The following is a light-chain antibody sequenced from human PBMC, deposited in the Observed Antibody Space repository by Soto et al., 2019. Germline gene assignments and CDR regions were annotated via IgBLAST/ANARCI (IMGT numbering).Light chain of an antibody. J-gene: IGKJ4*01. V-gene: IGKV1-39*01. CDR3: QQSYIAPRT. CDR2: AAS. Sequence: DIQMTQSPSSLSASIGHRVTITCQASHDIRNYLNWYQQKPGEAPKLRSYAASTLPRGVPSRVSGSGSGTDVTLTISSLQPEDFATDDCQQSYIAPRTFGGGTKVDIK. CDR1: HDIRNY.